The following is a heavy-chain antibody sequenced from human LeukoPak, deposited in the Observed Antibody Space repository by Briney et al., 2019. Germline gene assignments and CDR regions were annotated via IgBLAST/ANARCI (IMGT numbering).Heavy chain of an antibody. Sequence: ASVKVSCKASGYTFTRYGISWERQAPGQGLEWMGWISAYNGNTNYAQKLQGRVTMTTDRSTSTAYMELRSLRSDDTAVYYCALPGAYYYDSSVLDPWGQGTLVTVSS. D-gene: IGHD3-22*01. J-gene: IGHJ5*02. CDR3: ALPGAYYYDSSVLDP. CDR1: GYTFTRYG. V-gene: IGHV1-18*01. CDR2: ISAYNGNT.